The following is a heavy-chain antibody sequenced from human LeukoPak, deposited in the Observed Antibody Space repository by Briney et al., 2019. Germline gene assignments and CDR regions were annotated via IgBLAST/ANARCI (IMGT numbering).Heavy chain of an antibody. CDR2: ISVYNGNT. D-gene: IGHD3-22*01. J-gene: IGHJ4*02. CDR3: AREYYDSRGYFSY. Sequence: GASVKVSCKASHHSFNGYGISWVRQAPGQGFEWMGWISVYNGNTDYAQKFQGRVTLTTDTSTTQAYMELRSLRSDDTAVYYCAREYYDSRGYFSYWGQGTLVTVSS. CDR1: HHSFNGYG. V-gene: IGHV1-18*01.